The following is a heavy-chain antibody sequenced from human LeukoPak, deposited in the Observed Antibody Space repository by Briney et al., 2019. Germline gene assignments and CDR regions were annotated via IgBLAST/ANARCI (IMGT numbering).Heavy chain of an antibody. CDR2: IYSGGST. D-gene: IGHD6-13*01. CDR3: ARDLDSSSWYILWFDP. CDR1: GFTVSNNY. J-gene: IGHJ5*02. V-gene: IGHV3-53*01. Sequence: GGSLRLSCAASGFTVSNNYMSWVRQAPGKGLEWVSVIYSGGSTYYADSVKGRFTISRDNSKNTLYLQMNSLRAEDTAVYYCARDLDSSSWYILWFDPWGQGTLVTVSS.